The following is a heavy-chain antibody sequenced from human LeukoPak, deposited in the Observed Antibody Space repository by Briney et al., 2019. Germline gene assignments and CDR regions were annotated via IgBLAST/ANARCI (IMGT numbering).Heavy chain of an antibody. J-gene: IGHJ5*02. CDR1: GGSISSYY. V-gene: IGHV4-4*07. D-gene: IGHD6-19*01. CDR2: IYTSGST. CDR3: ARLQWLDKHNWFDP. Sequence: SETLSLTCTVSGGSISSYYWSWIRQPAGKGLEWIGRIYTSGSTNYNPSLKSRVTMSVDTSKNQFSLKLSSVTAADTAVYYCARLQWLDKHNWFDPWGQGTLVTVSS.